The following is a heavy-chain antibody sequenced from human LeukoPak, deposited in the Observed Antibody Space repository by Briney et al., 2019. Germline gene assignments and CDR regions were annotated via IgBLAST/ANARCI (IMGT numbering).Heavy chain of an antibody. CDR2: INHSGST. CDR1: GGSFSGYN. V-gene: IGHV4-34*01. J-gene: IGHJ4*02. CDR3: ARGAPGIAAAGRGPPLIYFDY. Sequence: SETLSLTCAVYGGSFSGYNWSWIRQPPGKGLEWIGEINHSGSTNYNPSLKSRVTISVDTSKNQFSLKLSSVTAADTAVYYCARGAPGIAAAGRGPPLIYFDYWGQGTLVTVSS. D-gene: IGHD6-13*01.